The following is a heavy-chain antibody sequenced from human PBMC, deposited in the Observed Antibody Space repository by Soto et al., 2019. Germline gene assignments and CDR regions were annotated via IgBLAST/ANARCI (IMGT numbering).Heavy chain of an antibody. CDR1: GFTFSSYA. V-gene: IGHV3-23*01. D-gene: IGHD3-10*01. J-gene: IGHJ5*02. CDR3: AKDYGSGPGDWFDP. CDR2: ISGSGDST. Sequence: EVHLLESVGGLVQPGGSLRLACAASGFTFSSYAMSWVRQAPGKGLEWVSAISGSGDSTYFADSVKGRFTISRDNSKNTLYLQMNGLRAEDTAVYYCAKDYGSGPGDWFDPWGQGTLVTVS.